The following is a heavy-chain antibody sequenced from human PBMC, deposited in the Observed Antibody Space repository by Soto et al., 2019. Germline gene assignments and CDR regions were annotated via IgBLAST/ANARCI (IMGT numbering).Heavy chain of an antibody. V-gene: IGHV4-34*01. CDR1: GGSFSGYY. D-gene: IGHD2-2*01. Sequence: SETLSLTCAVYGGSFSGYYWSWIRQPPGKGLEWIGEINHSGSTNYNPSLKSRVTISVDTSKNQFSLKPSSVTAADTAVYYCARGRKGRYCSSTSCFPGYYYYGMDVWGQGTTVTVSS. J-gene: IGHJ6*02. CDR2: INHSGST. CDR3: ARGRKGRYCSSTSCFPGYYYYGMDV.